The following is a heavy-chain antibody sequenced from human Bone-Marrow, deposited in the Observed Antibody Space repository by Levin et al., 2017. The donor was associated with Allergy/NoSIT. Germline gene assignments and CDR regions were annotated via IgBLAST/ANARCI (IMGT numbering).Heavy chain of an antibody. CDR1: GYTFTSYG. D-gene: IGHD6-19*01. V-gene: IGHV1-18*01. CDR2: ISAYNGNT. J-gene: IGHJ4*02. Sequence: GESLKISCKASGYTFTSYGISWVRQAPGQGLEWMGWISAYNGNTNYAQKLQGRVTMTTDTSTSTAYMELRSLRSDDTAVYYCARSYSSGWHTSREDYWGQGTLVTVSS. CDR3: ARSYSSGWHTSREDY.